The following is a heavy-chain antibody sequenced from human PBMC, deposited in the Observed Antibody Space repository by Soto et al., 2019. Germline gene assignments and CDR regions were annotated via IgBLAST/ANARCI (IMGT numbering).Heavy chain of an antibody. CDR3: ARDRDDYGDYNWFDP. D-gene: IGHD4-17*01. V-gene: IGHV1-18*01. CDR1: GYTFTSYG. J-gene: IGHJ5*02. Sequence: ASVKVSCKASGYTFTSYGISWVRQAPGQGLEWMGWISAYNGNTNYAQKLQGRVTMTTDTSTSTAYMELRSLRSDDTAVYYCARDRDDYGDYNWFDPWGQGTLVTGLL. CDR2: ISAYNGNT.